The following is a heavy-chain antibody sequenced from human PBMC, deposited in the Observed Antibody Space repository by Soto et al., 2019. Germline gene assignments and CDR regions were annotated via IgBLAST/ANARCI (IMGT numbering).Heavy chain of an antibody. CDR1: GFTFSSYA. CDR3: ARESQQLFWTYGMDV. V-gene: IGHV3-30-3*01. Sequence: GGSLRLSCAASGFTFSSYAMHWVRQAPGKGLEWVAVISYDGSNKYYADSVKGRFTISRDNSKNTLYLQMNSLRAEDTAVYYCARESQQLFWTYGMDVWGQGTTVTVSS. CDR2: ISYDGSNK. J-gene: IGHJ6*02. D-gene: IGHD6-13*01.